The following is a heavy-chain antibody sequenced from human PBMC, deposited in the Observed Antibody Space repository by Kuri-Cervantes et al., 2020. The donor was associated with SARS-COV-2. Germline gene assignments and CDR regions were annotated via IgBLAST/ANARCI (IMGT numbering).Heavy chain of an antibody. CDR1: GGTFSSYA. J-gene: IGHJ4*02. CDR3: ARSVPKNVLRFLEGGFDY. V-gene: IGHV1-8*02. CDR2: MNPNSGNT. D-gene: IGHD3-3*01. Sequence: ASVKVSCKASGGTFSSYAINWVRQATGQGLEWMGWMNPNSGNTGYAQKFQGRVTMTRNTSISTAYMELSSLRSEDTAVYYCARSVPKNVLRFLEGGFDYWGQGTLVTVSS.